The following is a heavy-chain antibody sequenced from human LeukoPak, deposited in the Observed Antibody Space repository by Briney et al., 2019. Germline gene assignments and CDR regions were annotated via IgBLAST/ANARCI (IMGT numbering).Heavy chain of an antibody. D-gene: IGHD6-19*01. V-gene: IGHV3-30-3*01. Sequence: GGSLRLSCAASGFTFSTYWMSWVRQAPGKGLEWVAVISYDGSNKCYADSVKGRFTISRDNSKNTLYLQMNSLRAEDTAVYYCARVFPNPSHAVAYGGYFDYWGQGTLVTVSS. J-gene: IGHJ4*02. CDR3: ARVFPNPSHAVAYGGYFDY. CDR2: ISYDGSNK. CDR1: GFTFSTYW.